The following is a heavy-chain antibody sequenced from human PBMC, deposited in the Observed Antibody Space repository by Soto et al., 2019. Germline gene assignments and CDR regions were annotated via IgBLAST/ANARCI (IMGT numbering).Heavy chain of an antibody. V-gene: IGHV4-39*07. J-gene: IGHJ4*02. CDR2: INHSGST. Sequence: SETLSLTCTVSGGSISSSSYYWGGIRQPPGKGLEWMGEINHSGSTNYNPSLKSRVTISVDTSKNQFSLKLSSVTAADTAVYYCARVQLWGLDYWGQGTLVTVSS. CDR1: GGSISSSSYY. D-gene: IGHD5-18*01. CDR3: ARVQLWGLDY.